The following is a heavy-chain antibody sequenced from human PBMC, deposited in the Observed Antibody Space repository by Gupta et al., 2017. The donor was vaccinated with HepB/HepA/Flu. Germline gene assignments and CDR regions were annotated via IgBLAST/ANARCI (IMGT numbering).Heavy chain of an antibody. CDR2: IWYDGSNI. V-gene: IGHV3-33*08. D-gene: IGHD2-21*01. J-gene: IGHJ6*02. CDR1: GFNFGIYG. Sequence: QEHLVESGGGVLQPRRSLRLSFLASGFNFGIYGMHWVRQAPGKGLEWVAVIWYDGSNINYADSVKGRFTISRDNSKNTLYLQMNGLRAEDTAVYYCARDGELESHYGLDVWGQGTTVTVSS. CDR3: ARDGELESHYGLDV.